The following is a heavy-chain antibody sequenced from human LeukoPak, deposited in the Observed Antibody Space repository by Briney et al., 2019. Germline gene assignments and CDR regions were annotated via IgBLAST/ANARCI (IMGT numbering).Heavy chain of an antibody. CDR3: ARDRRYYDSSAYIRGFDY. CDR1: GGSISSSDW. J-gene: IGHJ4*02. V-gene: IGHV4-4*02. CDR2: IYHSGST. D-gene: IGHD3-22*01. Sequence: PSGTLSLTCAVSGGSISSSDWWSWVRQPPGKGLEWIGEIYHSGSTNYNPSLKSRVTISADKSKNQFSLNLSSVTAADTAVYYCARDRRYYDSSAYIRGFDYWGQGTLVTVSS.